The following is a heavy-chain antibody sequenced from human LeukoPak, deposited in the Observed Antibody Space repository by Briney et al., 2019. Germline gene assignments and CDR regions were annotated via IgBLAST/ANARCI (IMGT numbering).Heavy chain of an antibody. CDR3: ARSVVDDSSGYYYVGYYYYYMDV. V-gene: IGHV1-69*13. CDR2: SIPTFVQA. Sequence: ASVKVSCKASGYTFTSNAISWVRQAPEQGLGGMGGSIPTFVQANYAQKFQGRVTITADESTSTAYMELSSLRSEDTAVYYCARSVVDDSSGYYYVGYYYYYMDVWGKGTTATVSS. D-gene: IGHD3-22*01. CDR1: GYTFTSNA. J-gene: IGHJ6*03.